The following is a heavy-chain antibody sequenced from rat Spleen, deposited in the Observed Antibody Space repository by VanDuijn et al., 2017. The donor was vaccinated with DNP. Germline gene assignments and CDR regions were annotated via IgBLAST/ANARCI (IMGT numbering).Heavy chain of an antibody. Sequence: EVQLVESGGGLVQPGRSLKLSCAASGFTFSNYGMVWVRQPPTKGLEWVATIGANGDNTYYRDSVKGRFTLSRDSAKSTLYLQMNSLRSEDTATYYCTRDNYSSYMPYYYAMDAWGQGTSVTVSS. CDR2: IGANGDNT. CDR3: TRDNYSSYMPYYYAMDA. V-gene: IGHV5S13*01. J-gene: IGHJ4*01. D-gene: IGHD1-2*01. CDR1: GFTFSNYG.